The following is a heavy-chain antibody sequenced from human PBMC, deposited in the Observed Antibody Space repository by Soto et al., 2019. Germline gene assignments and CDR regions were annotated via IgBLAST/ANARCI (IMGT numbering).Heavy chain of an antibody. Sequence: PSETLSLTCTVSGGSISSSSYYWGWIRQPPGKGLEWIGSIYYSGSTYYNPSLKSRVTISVDTSKNQFSLKLSSVTAADTAVYYCARGHISSTKNWLDPWGQGTLVTVSS. J-gene: IGHJ5*02. D-gene: IGHD6-6*01. CDR1: GGSISSSSYY. CDR3: ARGHISSTKNWLDP. CDR2: IYYSGST. V-gene: IGHV4-39*01.